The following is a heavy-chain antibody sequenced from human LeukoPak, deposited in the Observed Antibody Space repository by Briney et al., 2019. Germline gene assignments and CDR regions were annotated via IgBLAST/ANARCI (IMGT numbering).Heavy chain of an antibody. CDR2: IHPDSGGT. Sequence: GCSVQVSCKASRYTLTRYYMHWVRQAPGQELEWMGWIHPDSGGTNFAQKFQGRVTLTRDTSISTDYMELYRLRSDDTAVYYCAREPYDILTAYLYYFDYWGQGTLVTVSS. CDR3: AREPYDILTAYLYYFDY. D-gene: IGHD3-9*01. J-gene: IGHJ4*02. CDR1: RYTLTRYY. V-gene: IGHV1-2*02.